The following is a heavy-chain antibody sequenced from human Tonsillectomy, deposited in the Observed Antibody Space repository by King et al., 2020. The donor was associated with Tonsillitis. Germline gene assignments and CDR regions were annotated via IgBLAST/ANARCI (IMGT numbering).Heavy chain of an antibody. V-gene: IGHV4-59*01. CDR3: ATYDSSGFRTGGFDY. CDR2: IYYSGST. J-gene: IGHJ4*02. D-gene: IGHD3-22*01. Sequence: QLQESGPGLVKPSETLSLTCTVSGVSISSYYWSWIRQPPGKGLEWIGYIYYSGSTNYNPSLKSRVTISVDTSKNQFFLKLSSVTAADTAVYYCATYDSSGFRTGGFDYWGQGTLVTVSS. CDR1: GVSISSYY.